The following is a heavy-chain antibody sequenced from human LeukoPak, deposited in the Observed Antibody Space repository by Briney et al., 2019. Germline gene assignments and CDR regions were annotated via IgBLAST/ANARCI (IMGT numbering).Heavy chain of an antibody. V-gene: IGHV1-2*02. D-gene: IGHD3-22*01. CDR2: MNPNSGNT. CDR1: GYTFTSYY. J-gene: IGHJ4*02. CDR3: ARVPPYYYDSSGYYFDY. Sequence: ASVKVSCKASGYTFTSYYMHWVRQAPGQGLEWMGWMNPNSGNTGYAQKFQGRVTMTRDTSISTAYMELSRLRSDDTAVYYCARVPPYYYDSSGYYFDYWGQGTLVTVSS.